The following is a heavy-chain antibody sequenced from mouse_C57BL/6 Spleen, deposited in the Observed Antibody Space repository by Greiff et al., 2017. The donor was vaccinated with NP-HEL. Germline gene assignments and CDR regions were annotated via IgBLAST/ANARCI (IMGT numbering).Heavy chain of an antibody. CDR1: GYTFTDYY. Sequence: EVQLQQSGPELVKPGASVKISCKASGYTFTDYYMNWVKQSHGKSLEWIGDINPNNGGTSYNQKFKGKATLTVDKSSSTAYMELRSLTSEDSAVYYCAINSNYYAMDYWGQRTSVTVSS. CDR3: AINSNYYAMDY. V-gene: IGHV1-26*01. J-gene: IGHJ4*01. D-gene: IGHD2-5*01. CDR2: INPNNGGT.